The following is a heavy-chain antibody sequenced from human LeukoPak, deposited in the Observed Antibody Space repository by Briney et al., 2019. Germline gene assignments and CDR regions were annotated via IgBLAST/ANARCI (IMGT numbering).Heavy chain of an antibody. CDR1: GGTFSSYA. CDR3: ARGDPKNYDILTGYYVPHYFDY. V-gene: IGHV1-69*01. Sequence: SVKVPCKASGGTFSSYAISWVRQAPGQGLEWMGGIIPIFGTANYAQKFQGRVTITADESTSTAYMELSSLRSEDTAVYYCARGDPKNYDILTGYYVPHYFDYWGQGTLVTVSS. CDR2: IIPIFGTA. J-gene: IGHJ4*02. D-gene: IGHD3-9*01.